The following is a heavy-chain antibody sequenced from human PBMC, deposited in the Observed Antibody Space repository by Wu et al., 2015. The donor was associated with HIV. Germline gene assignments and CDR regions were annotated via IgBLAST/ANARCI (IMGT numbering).Heavy chain of an antibody. D-gene: IGHD2-2*01. J-gene: IGHJ2*01. CDR1: GGTFSSFA. Sequence: QVQLVQSGAELKKPGSEVKVSCKASGGTFSSFAISWVRQAPGQGFEWVGGIIPLFDSATYAPTLEGRVTITADESTSTSFLQVRSLRSEDTAVYYCVTSTMVGLRLASTNCNFDL. V-gene: IGHV1-69*12. CDR2: IIPLFDSA. CDR3: VTSTMVGLRLASTNCNFDL.